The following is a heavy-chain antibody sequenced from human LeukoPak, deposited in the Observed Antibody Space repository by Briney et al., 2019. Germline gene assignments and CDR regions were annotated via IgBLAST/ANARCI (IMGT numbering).Heavy chain of an antibody. CDR1: GFTFSSCG. V-gene: IGHV3-30*02. D-gene: IGHD3-3*01. Sequence: PGGSLRLSCAASGFTFSSCGMHWVRQAPGKGLEWVAFIRYDGSNKYYADSVNGRFTISRDNSKNTLYLQMNSLRAEDTAVYYCAKDSNDFWSGYSTGFDYWGQGTLVTVSS. J-gene: IGHJ4*02. CDR3: AKDSNDFWSGYSTGFDY. CDR2: IRYDGSNK.